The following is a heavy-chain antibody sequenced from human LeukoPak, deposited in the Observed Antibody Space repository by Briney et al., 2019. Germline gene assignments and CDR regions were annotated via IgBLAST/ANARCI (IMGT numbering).Heavy chain of an antibody. D-gene: IGHD6-19*01. V-gene: IGHV4-34*01. Sequence: WETLSLTCAVYGGSFSGCYWSWIRQPPGKGLEWIGEINHSGSTNYNPSLKSRVTISVDTSKNQFSLKLSSVTAADTAVYYCARNEWLGPWNYWGQGTLVTVSS. CDR3: ARNEWLGPWNY. CDR1: GGSFSGCY. CDR2: INHSGST. J-gene: IGHJ4*02.